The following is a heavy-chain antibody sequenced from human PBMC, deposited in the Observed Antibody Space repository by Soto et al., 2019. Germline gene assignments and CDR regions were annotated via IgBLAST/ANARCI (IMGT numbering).Heavy chain of an antibody. CDR3: ARVVYFDRSAYGL. CDR2: ISGDSNYI. Sequence: GGSLRLSCAASGFSFSGYNMNLVRQAPGKGLEWVSSISGDSNYIYYADSVQGRFTISRDNAKNSVYLQMSSLRAEDTAVYYCARVVYFDRSAYGLWGQGTMVTVSS. D-gene: IGHD3-22*01. J-gene: IGHJ3*01. V-gene: IGHV3-21*01. CDR1: GFSFSGYN.